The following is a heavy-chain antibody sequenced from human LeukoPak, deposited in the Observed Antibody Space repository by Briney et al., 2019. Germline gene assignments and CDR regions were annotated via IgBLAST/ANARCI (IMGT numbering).Heavy chain of an antibody. D-gene: IGHD3-10*02. CDR2: ISGYNGDT. J-gene: IGHJ3*01. CDR3: ARAHRVATYSPYVAFDV. Sequence: ASAKVSCKASGYTLISHGTSWVRQAPGQGVEWMGWISGYNGDTKYAQNLQGRVTVTTDTSTSTAYMELRSLRSDDTAVYYCARAHRVATYSPYVAFDVWGQGTLVSVSS. V-gene: IGHV1-18*01. CDR1: GYTLISHG.